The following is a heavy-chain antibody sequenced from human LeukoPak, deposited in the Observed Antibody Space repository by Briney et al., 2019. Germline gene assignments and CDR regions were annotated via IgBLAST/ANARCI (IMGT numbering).Heavy chain of an antibody. CDR2: ISSSSSYI. Sequence: GGSLRLSCAASGFSFSSYTMNWVRQAPGKGLEWVSIISSSSSYIYYADSVKGGFTISRDNANNALYLQMNNLRVEETAVYYCARDGRCGGDCYASWGQGTLVTVSS. V-gene: IGHV3-21*01. CDR1: GFSFSSYT. D-gene: IGHD2-21*02. J-gene: IGHJ4*02. CDR3: ARDGRCGGDCYAS.